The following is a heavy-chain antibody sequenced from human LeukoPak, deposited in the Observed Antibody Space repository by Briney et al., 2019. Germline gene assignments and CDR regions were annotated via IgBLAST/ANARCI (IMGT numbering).Heavy chain of an antibody. CDR3: ARGKQLGGSWFDP. Sequence: ASVKVSCKASGYTFTSYYMHWVRQAPGQGLEWMGWINPNSGGTNYAQKFQGRVTMTRDTSISTAYMELSRLRCDDTAVYYCARGKQLGGSWFDPWGQGTLVIVSS. V-gene: IGHV1-2*02. D-gene: IGHD6-13*01. J-gene: IGHJ5*02. CDR1: GYTFTSYY. CDR2: INPNSGGT.